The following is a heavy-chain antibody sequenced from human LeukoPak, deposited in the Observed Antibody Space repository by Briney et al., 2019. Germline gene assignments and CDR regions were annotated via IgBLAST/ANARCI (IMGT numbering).Heavy chain of an antibody. CDR3: VRGSVVSSQIDY. J-gene: IGHJ4*02. Sequence: GGSLRLSCAASGFTFSSYSMNWVRQAPGKGLEWVSSISSSSSYIYYADSVKGRFTISRDNAKNSLYLQMNSLRAEDTAVYYCVRGSVVSSQIDYWGQGTLVTVSP. CDR2: ISSSSSYI. CDR1: GFTFSSYS. D-gene: IGHD4-23*01. V-gene: IGHV3-21*01.